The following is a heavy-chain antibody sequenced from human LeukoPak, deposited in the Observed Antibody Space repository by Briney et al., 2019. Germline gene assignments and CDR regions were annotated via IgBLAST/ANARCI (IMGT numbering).Heavy chain of an antibody. D-gene: IGHD4-17*01. V-gene: IGHV4-4*07. Sequence: SETLSLTPTVSGGSISSYYWSWIRQPAGKGLEWIGRIYTSGSTNYNPSLKSRVTMSVDTSKNQFSLKLSSVTAADTAVYYCARAYVGHGDYVGDLLYNWFDPWGQGTLVTVSS. CDR2: IYTSGST. J-gene: IGHJ5*02. CDR1: GGSISSYY. CDR3: ARAYVGHGDYVGDLLYNWFDP.